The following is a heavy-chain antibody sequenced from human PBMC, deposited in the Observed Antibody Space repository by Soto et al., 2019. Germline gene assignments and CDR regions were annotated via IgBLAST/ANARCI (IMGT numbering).Heavy chain of an antibody. J-gene: IGHJ4*02. CDR3: APSNTKTSPWELPGPLYY. V-gene: IGHV3-30*03. Sequence: GGSLRLSCAASGFTFSSYGLHWVRQAPGTGLEWVAVISYDGSNKYYADSVQGRFTISRDNSKNTLYLQMNSLRAEDTAVYYCAPSNTKTSPWELPGPLYYWGQGTLVTVSS. CDR2: ISYDGSNK. CDR1: GFTFSSYG. D-gene: IGHD1-26*01.